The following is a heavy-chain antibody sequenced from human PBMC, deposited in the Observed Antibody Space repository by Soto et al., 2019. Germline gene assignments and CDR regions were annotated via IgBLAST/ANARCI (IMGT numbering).Heavy chain of an antibody. CDR1: GGTFSSYA. V-gene: IGHV1-69*12. CDR2: IIPIFDTA. D-gene: IGHD2-2*01. Sequence: QVQLVQSGAEVKKPGSSVKVSCKASGGTFSSYAISWVRQAPGQGLEWMGGIIPIFDTANYAQKFQGRVTNTADESTSTAYMELSSLRSEDTAVYYCARHDCISSSCYYYYYSGMDVWGQGTTVTLSS. CDR3: ARHDCISSSCYYYYYSGMDV. J-gene: IGHJ6*02.